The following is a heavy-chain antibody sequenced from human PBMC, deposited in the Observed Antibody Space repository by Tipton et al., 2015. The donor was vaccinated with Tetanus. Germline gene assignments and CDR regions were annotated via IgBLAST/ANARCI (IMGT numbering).Heavy chain of an antibody. CDR3: ARDLPQRGFSEHHYYHGMDV. J-gene: IGHJ6*02. Sequence: SLRLSCAASGFTFSIFGMHWVRRAPGKGLEWVAVISFDGTEKYYGDSVQGRFTISRDNSKNSLFLQMNSLGAEDTAVYYCARDLPQRGFSEHHYYHGMDVWGQGTTVTVSS. V-gene: IGHV3-30*03. D-gene: IGHD6-25*01. CDR2: ISFDGTEK. CDR1: GFTFSIFG.